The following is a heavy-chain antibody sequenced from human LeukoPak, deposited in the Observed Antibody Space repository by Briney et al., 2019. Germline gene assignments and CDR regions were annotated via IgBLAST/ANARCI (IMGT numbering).Heavy chain of an antibody. V-gene: IGHV3-30*02. CDR1: GFTFSSYG. D-gene: IGHD1-26*01. CDR2: IRYDGSDK. J-gene: IGHJ4*02. Sequence: GGSLRLSCAASGFTFSSYGMHWVRQAPGKGLVWVAFIRYDGSDKYYGDSVKGRFTISRDNSKNTLYLQMNRLRAEDTAVYYCAKADSGTYYGLGDYFDYWGQGTLVTVPS. CDR3: AKADSGTYYGLGDYFDY.